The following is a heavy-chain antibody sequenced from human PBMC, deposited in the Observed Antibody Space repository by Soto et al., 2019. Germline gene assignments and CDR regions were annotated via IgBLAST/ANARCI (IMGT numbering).Heavy chain of an antibody. CDR3: ARVVVVAARGYGWFDP. CDR1: GGTFSSYA. V-gene: IGHV1-69*06. CDR2: SIPSFGTA. Sequence: QVQLVQSGAEVKKPGSSVKVSCKASGGTFSSYAISWVRQAPGRGVEWMGGSIPSFGTANYAQKFQGRVAMSADKSTSTAYMELSSLRSEDKAVYYCARVVVVAARGYGWFDPWGQGTLVTVSS. J-gene: IGHJ5*02. D-gene: IGHD2-15*01.